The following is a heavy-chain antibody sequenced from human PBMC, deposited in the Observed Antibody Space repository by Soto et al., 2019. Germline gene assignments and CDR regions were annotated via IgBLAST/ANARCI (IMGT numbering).Heavy chain of an antibody. CDR3: AREPRRYCSSTSCYGASSGMDV. CDR2: ISAYNGNT. CDR1: GYTSTSYG. J-gene: IGHJ6*02. D-gene: IGHD2-2*01. V-gene: IGHV1-18*04. Sequence: QVQLVQSGAEVKKPGASVKVSCKASGYTSTSYGISWVRQAPGQGLEWMGWISAYNGNTNYAQKLQGRVTMTTDTSTSTAYMELRSLRSDDTAVYYCAREPRRYCSSTSCYGASSGMDVWGQGTTVTVSS.